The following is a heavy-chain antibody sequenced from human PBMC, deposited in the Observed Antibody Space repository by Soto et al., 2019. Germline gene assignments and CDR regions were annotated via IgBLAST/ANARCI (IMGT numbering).Heavy chain of an antibody. Sequence: SVKFSCKASGGTFSSYAISWVRQAPGQGLEWMGGIIPIFGTANYAQKFQGRVTITADKSTSTAYMELSSLRSEDTAVYYCARDWTDTAMGFDYRGQGTLVTVSS. CDR2: IIPIFGTA. CDR1: GGTFSSYA. D-gene: IGHD5-18*01. J-gene: IGHJ4*02. CDR3: ARDWTDTAMGFDY. V-gene: IGHV1-69*06.